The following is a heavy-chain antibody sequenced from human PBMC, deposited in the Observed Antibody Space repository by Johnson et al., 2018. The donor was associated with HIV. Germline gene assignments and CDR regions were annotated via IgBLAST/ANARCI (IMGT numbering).Heavy chain of an antibody. CDR2: ISGSGGST. D-gene: IGHD5-18*01. Sequence: VQLVESGGGVVQPGRSLRLSCAASGFTFSSYAMHWVRQAPGKGLEWVSAISGSGGSTYYADSVKGRFTISRDNSKNTLYLQMNSLRAGDTAVYYCSRLPTGYSRDGFDIWSQGTMVTVSS. CDR1: GFTFSSYA. CDR3: SRLPTGYSRDGFDI. V-gene: IGHV3-23*04. J-gene: IGHJ3*02.